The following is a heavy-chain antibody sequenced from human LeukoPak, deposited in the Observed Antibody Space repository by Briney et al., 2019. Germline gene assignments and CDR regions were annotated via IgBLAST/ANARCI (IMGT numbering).Heavy chain of an antibody. Sequence: PGGSLRLSCAASGFMFNSYAMSWVRQAPGKGLEWVPGISGYGENTYYAGSVKGRFTISRDNSKKTLYLQMNSLRAVDTAVYYCAKEEYSSGSYYFDYWGQGTLVTVSS. J-gene: IGHJ4*02. V-gene: IGHV3-23*01. CDR3: AKEEYSSGSYYFDY. CDR1: GFMFNSYA. D-gene: IGHD6-19*01. CDR2: ISGYGENT.